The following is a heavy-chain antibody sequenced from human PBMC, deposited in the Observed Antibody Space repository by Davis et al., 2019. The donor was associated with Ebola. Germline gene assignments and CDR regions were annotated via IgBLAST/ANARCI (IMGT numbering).Heavy chain of an antibody. CDR2: ISVDSSST. V-gene: IGHV3-48*01. CDR3: ARDGAHRDVDY. CDR1: GFTFSNYN. Sequence: GESLKISCAVSGFTFSNYNMNWVRQTPGKGLEWVSHISVDSSSTYYADSVKGRFIISRDDSRNTVYLQMNSLRGEDTAVYYCARDGAHRDVDYWGQGTLVTVSS. D-gene: IGHD5-24*01. J-gene: IGHJ4*02.